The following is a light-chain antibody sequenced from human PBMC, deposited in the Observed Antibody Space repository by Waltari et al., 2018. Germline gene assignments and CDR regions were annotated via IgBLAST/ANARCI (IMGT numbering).Light chain of an antibody. CDR2: AAS. Sequence: DIQMTQSPSSLSASVGDSVTITCRAGQKISSYLNCYQQKPGKATRLVIYAASSWQSGVPSRFSGSGSGTDFALTISSLQPEDVAVYYCQQYYGSPLTFGGGTKVEIK. J-gene: IGKJ4*01. CDR3: QQYYGSPLT. CDR1: QKISSY. V-gene: IGKV1-39*01.